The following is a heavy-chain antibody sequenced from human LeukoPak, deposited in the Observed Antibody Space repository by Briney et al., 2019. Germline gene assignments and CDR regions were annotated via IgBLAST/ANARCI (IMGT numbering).Heavy chain of an antibody. Sequence: GGSLRLSCAASGFTFSSYGMSWDRQAPGTGLEWISHISNFGDIINYADSVEGRFTISRDNDKNSIYLQMNSLRAEDTAVYYCAKDATPALGTVYMDVWGKGTTVTISS. CDR1: GFTFSSYG. CDR2: ISNFGDII. V-gene: IGHV3-48*04. J-gene: IGHJ6*03. D-gene: IGHD6-13*01. CDR3: AKDATPALGTVYMDV.